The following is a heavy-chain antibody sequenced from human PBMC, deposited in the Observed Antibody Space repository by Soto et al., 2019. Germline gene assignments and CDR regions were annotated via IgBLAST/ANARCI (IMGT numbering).Heavy chain of an antibody. J-gene: IGHJ4*02. V-gene: IGHV3-30-3*01. CDR1: GFTFTSYD. Sequence: QVQLVESGGGVVQPGRSLRLSCAASGFTFTSYDMHWVRQPPGKGLEWVAVISYDGSNKYYADSVKGRFTMSRDNSKNTLYLQMNSLRAEDTAVYYCATDTRGGSGWSDFDYWGQGILVTVSS. CDR3: ATDTRGGSGWSDFDY. D-gene: IGHD6-19*01. CDR2: ISYDGSNK.